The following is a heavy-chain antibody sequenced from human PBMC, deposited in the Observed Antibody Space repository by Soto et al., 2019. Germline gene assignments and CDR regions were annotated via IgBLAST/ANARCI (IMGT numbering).Heavy chain of an antibody. D-gene: IGHD6-19*01. CDR3: ARDHSSGWLNWFDP. J-gene: IGHJ5*02. CDR2: IYYSGST. Sequence: PSETLSLTCTVSGGSISSYYWSWIRQPPGKGLEWIGYIYYSGSTNYNPSLKSRATISVDTSKNQFSLKLSSVTAADTAVYYCARDHSSGWLNWFDPWGQGTLVT. CDR1: GGSISSYY. V-gene: IGHV4-59*01.